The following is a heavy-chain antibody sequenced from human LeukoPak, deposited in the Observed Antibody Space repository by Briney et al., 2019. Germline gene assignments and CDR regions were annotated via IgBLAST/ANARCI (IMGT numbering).Heavy chain of an antibody. D-gene: IGHD2-2*02. CDR1: GGSISSSSYY. J-gene: IGHJ4*02. Sequence: PSETLSLTCTVSGGSISSSSYYWGWIRQPPGKGLEWIGSIYYSGSTYNPSLKSRVTISVDTSKNQFSLKLSSVTAADTAVYYCARHRGYCSSTSCYTEIDYWGQGTLVTVSS. V-gene: IGHV4-39*01. CDR2: IYYSGST. CDR3: ARHRGYCSSTSCYTEIDY.